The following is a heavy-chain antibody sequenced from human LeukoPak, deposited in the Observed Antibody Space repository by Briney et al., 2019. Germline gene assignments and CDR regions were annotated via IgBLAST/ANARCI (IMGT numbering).Heavy chain of an antibody. J-gene: IGHJ6*03. CDR1: GYSFTSYW. CDR3: ARQGAAGKYYYYYMDV. D-gene: IGHD6-13*01. CDR2: IYPDDSNT. V-gene: IGHV5-51*01. Sequence: GESLKISCKGSGYSFTSYWIGWVRQMPGQGLEWMGVIYPDDSNTIYGPSFQGQVTISADKSINTAYLEWSSLKASDTAIYYCARQGAAGKYYYYYMDVWGKGTTVTVSS.